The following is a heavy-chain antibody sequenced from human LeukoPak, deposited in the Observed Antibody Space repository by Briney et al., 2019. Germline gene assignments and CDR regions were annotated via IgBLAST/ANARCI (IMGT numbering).Heavy chain of an antibody. CDR3: AKDPQYCSGGSCYLYPFDY. CDR1: GFTFSSYA. V-gene: IGHV3-23*01. Sequence: GGSLRLSCAAYGFTFSSYAMSWVRQAPGKGLEWVLAISGSGGSTYYADSVKGRFTISRDNSKNTLYLQMNSLRAEDTAVYYCAKDPQYCSGGSCYLYPFDYWGQGTLVTVSS. CDR2: ISGSGGST. D-gene: IGHD2-15*01. J-gene: IGHJ4*02.